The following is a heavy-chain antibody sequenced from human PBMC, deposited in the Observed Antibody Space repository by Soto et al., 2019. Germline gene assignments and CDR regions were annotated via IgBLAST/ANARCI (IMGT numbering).Heavy chain of an antibody. Sequence: SETLSLTCTVSGGSISSSSYYWGWIRQPPGKGLEWIGSIYYSGSTYYNPSLKSRVTISVDTSKNQFSLKLSSVTAADTAVYYCASQGRWLKLRISPWGQGTLVPVYS. D-gene: IGHD5-12*01. V-gene: IGHV4-39*01. J-gene: IGHJ5*02. CDR1: GGSISSSSYY. CDR2: IYYSGST. CDR3: ASQGRWLKLRISP.